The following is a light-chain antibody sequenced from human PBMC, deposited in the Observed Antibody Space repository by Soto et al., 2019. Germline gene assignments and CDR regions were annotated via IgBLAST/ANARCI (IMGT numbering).Light chain of an antibody. V-gene: IGLV2-23*01. CDR1: SSDVGSYNL. Sequence: QSALTQPASVSGSPGQSITISCTGTSSDVGSYNLVSWYQQHPGKAPKLMIYEGSKRPSGVSNRFSGSKSGNTASLTISGLQAEDEADYCCCSYAGVVFGGGTKVTVL. CDR3: CSYAGVV. CDR2: EGS. J-gene: IGLJ2*01.